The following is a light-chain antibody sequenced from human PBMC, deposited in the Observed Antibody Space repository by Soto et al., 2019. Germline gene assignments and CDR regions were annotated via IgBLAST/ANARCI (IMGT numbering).Light chain of an antibody. Sequence: DIVMTQSPLSLPVTPGEPASISCRCSQSLLHSNGYNYLDWYLQKPGQSPQLLIYLGSNRASGVPDRFSGSGSGTDFTLKISRVEAEDVGVYYCMQALQTPPWTFGQGTKVDNK. J-gene: IGKJ1*01. CDR1: QSLLHSNGYNY. CDR2: LGS. V-gene: IGKV2-28*01. CDR3: MQALQTPPWT.